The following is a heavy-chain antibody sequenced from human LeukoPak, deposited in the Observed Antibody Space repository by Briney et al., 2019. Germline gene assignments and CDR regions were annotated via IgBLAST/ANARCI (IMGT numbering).Heavy chain of an antibody. V-gene: IGHV4-34*01. J-gene: IGHJ5*02. D-gene: IGHD1-1*01. Sequence: PSETLSLTCSVSGGSFSGYFWSWIRQAPGKGLEWIGEINQSGTTKYNPSLGTRLTIPVDRPKNQFSLNLSSVTAADTAVYYCARGFLASNYNWFAPWGQGTLVTVSS. CDR2: INQSGTT. CDR1: GGSFSGYF. CDR3: ARGFLASNYNWFAP.